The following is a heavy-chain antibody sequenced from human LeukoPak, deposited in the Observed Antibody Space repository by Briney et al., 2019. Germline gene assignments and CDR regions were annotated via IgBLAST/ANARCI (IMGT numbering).Heavy chain of an antibody. J-gene: IGHJ4*02. CDR1: GFTFDDYA. Sequence: GRSLRLSCAASGFTFDDYATHWVRQAPGKGLEWVSGISWNSGSIGYADSVKGRFTISRDNAKNSLYLQMNSLRAEDTALYYCAKDGYSYGYVGFFDYWGQGTPVTVSS. CDR2: ISWNSGSI. CDR3: AKDGYSYGYVGFFDY. D-gene: IGHD5-18*01. V-gene: IGHV3-9*01.